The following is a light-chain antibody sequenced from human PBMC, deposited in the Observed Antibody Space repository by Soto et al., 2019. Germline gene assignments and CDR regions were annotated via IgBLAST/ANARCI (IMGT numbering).Light chain of an antibody. Sequence: DIVMTQSPDSLPVSLGERATINCKSSQSVLCSSDNKNYLTWYQQKPGQPPKLLIYWASVRESGVPYRFSGSGSGTDFTLTISSLQAGDVAVYYCQQYCTTPPTFGHGTKVDIK. CDR3: QQYCTTPPT. CDR1: QSVLCSSDNKNY. V-gene: IGKV4-1*01. CDR2: WAS. J-gene: IGKJ1*01.